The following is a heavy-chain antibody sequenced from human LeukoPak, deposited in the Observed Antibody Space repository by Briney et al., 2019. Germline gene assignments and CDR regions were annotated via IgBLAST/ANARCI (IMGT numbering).Heavy chain of an antibody. V-gene: IGHV4-39*07. CDR3: ATLDPMNRHVDTSVVGAFDI. CDR1: GGSISSSDYY. Sequence: SETLSLTCSVSGGSISSSDYYWGWIRQPPGRGLEWIASIYYSGSIYYNPSLKSRVTISVDTSKNQFSLRLTSAAAADTAVYHCATLDPMNRHVDTSVVGAFDIWGQGTMVAVSS. D-gene: IGHD2-15*01. CDR2: IYYSGSI. J-gene: IGHJ3*02.